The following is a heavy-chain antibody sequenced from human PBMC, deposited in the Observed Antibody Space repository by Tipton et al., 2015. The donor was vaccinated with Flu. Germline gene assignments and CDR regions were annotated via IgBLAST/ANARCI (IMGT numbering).Heavy chain of an antibody. J-gene: IGHJ1*01. CDR3: VRHGSIAMAGSEYFQH. D-gene: IGHD6-19*01. V-gene: IGHV5-51*01. CDR2: IYPGDSDT. CDR1: GYSFTSYW. Sequence: QLVQSGAEVKKPGESLKISCKGSGYSFTSYWIGWVRQMPGKGLEWMGIIYPGDSDTRYSPSFQGQVTIPADKSISTAYLQWSSLKASDTGMYYCVRHGSIAMAGSEYFQHWGQGTLVTVSS.